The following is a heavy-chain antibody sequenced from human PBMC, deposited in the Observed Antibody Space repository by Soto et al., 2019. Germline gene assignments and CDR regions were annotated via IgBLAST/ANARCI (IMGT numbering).Heavy chain of an antibody. D-gene: IGHD1-20*01. Sequence: SVQVSCKASGGTFSSYTISWVRQAPGQGLEWMGRIIPILGIANYAQKFQGRVTITADKSTSTAYMELSSLRSEDTAVYYCARAGIPPDYYYYYYMDVWGKGTTVTVSS. J-gene: IGHJ6*03. CDR3: ARAGIPPDYYYYYYMDV. CDR2: IIPILGIA. V-gene: IGHV1-69*02. CDR1: GGTFSSYT.